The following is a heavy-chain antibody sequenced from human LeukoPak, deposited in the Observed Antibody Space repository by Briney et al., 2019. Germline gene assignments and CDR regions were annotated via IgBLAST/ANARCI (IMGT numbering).Heavy chain of an antibody. Sequence: GASVKVSCKASGYTFTNYYLHWVRQAPGQGLEWMGWINPNSGGTNYAQKFQGWVTMTRDASISTAYMELSGLKSDDTAVYYCARGHVDTACDYWGQGTLVTVSS. J-gene: IGHJ4*02. CDR2: INPNSGGT. CDR1: GYTFTNYY. V-gene: IGHV1-2*04. CDR3: ARGHVDTACDY. D-gene: IGHD5-18*01.